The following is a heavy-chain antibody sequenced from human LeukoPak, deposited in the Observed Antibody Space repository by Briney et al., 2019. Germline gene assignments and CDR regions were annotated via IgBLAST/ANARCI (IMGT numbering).Heavy chain of an antibody. V-gene: IGHV1-2*04. CDR3: ATYYSLVGSPPKSRYGSGSRNWFDP. Sequence: ASVKVSCKASGYTFTGYYMHWVRQAPGQGLEWMGWINPNSGGTNYAQKFQGWVTMTRDTSISTAYMELSRLRSEDTAVYYCATYYSLVGSPPKSRYGSGSRNWFDPWGQGTLVTVSS. D-gene: IGHD3-10*01. CDR2: INPNSGGT. J-gene: IGHJ5*02. CDR1: GYTFTGYY.